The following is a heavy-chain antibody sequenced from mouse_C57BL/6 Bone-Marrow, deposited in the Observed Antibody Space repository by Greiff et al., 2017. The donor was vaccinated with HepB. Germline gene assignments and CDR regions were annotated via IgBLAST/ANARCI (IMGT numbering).Heavy chain of an antibody. CDR3: ARDGYYGDYYYAMDY. Sequence: VQLVESGPGLVQPSQSLSITCTVSGFSLTSYGVHWVRQSPGKGLEWLGVIWSGGSTDYNAAFISRLSISKDNSTSQVFFKMNSLQADDTAIYYCARDGYYGDYYYAMDYWGQGTSVTVSS. J-gene: IGHJ4*01. CDR1: GFSLTSYG. CDR2: IWSGGST. V-gene: IGHV2-2*01. D-gene: IGHD2-3*01.